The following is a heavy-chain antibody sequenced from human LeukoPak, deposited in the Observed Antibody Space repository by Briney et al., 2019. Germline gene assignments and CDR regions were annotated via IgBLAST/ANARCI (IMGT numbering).Heavy chain of an antibody. V-gene: IGHV4-31*01. J-gene: IGHJ4*02. D-gene: IGHD2-21*02. CDR1: GGSISSGGYY. CDR2: IYYSGST. CDR3: ARTAVVTATFDY. Sequence: PSETLSLTCTVSGGSISSGGYYWSWIRQHPGKGLEWIGYIYYSGSTYYNPSLKSQVTISVDTSKNQFSLKLSSVTAADTAVYYCARTAVVTATFDYWGQGTLVTVSS.